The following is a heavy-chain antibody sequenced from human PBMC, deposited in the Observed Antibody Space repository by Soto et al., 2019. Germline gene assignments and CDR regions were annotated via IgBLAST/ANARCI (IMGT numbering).Heavy chain of an antibody. CDR1: GGTFSSYA. CDR3: AGDRTGIAAADHYYYYGMDV. D-gene: IGHD6-13*01. J-gene: IGHJ6*02. Sequence: SVKVSCKASGGTFSSYAISWVRQAPGQGLEWMGGIIPIFGTANYAQKFQGRVTITADESTSTAYMELSSLRSEDTAVYYCAGDRTGIAAADHYYYYGMDVWGQGTTVTVSS. CDR2: IIPIFGTA. V-gene: IGHV1-69*13.